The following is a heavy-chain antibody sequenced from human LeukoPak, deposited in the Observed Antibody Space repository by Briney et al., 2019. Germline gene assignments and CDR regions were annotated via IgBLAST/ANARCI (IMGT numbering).Heavy chain of an antibody. CDR3: ARDEDGAAARNFDS. Sequence: SETLSLTCTVSGDSINSSNYYWGWIRQPPGKGLEWIGNIYYSGSTYYKPSLKSRVTISVDTSKNQFSLKLSSVTAADTAIYYCARDEDGAAARNFDSWGQGILVTVSS. D-gene: IGHD6-13*01. CDR2: IYYSGST. J-gene: IGHJ4*02. CDR1: GDSINSSNYY. V-gene: IGHV4-39*02.